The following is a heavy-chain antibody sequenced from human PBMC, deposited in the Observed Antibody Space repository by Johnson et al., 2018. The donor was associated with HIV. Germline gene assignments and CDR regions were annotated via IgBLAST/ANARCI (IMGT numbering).Heavy chain of an antibody. CDR1: GFTFSSYG. D-gene: IGHD6-13*01. CDR2: IRYDGSNK. J-gene: IGHJ3*02. Sequence: QVQLVESGGGVVQPGASLRLSCAASGFTFSSYGMHWVRQAPGKGLEWVAFIRYDGSNKYYADSVKGRFTISRDNSKNTLYLQMNSLRAEDTAVYYCAKGDKMQGQQLVLGAFDIWGQGTMVTVAS. CDR3: AKGDKMQGQQLVLGAFDI. V-gene: IGHV3-30*02.